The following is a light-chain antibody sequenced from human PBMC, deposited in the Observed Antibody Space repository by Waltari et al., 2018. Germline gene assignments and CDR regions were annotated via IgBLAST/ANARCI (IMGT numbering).Light chain of an antibody. V-gene: IGLV3-19*01. Sequence: SSELTQDPAVSVALGQTVRITCQGDSLRSYYASWYQQKPGQAPVLVIYGKNNRPSGIPDLFPGSSSGNTASLTIPGAQAEDEADYYGNSRDSSGNQVFGGGTKLTVL. CDR2: GKN. CDR3: NSRDSSGNQV. CDR1: SLRSYY. J-gene: IGLJ2*01.